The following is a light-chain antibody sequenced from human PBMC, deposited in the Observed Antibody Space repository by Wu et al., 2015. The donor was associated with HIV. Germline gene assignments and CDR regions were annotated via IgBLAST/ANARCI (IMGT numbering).Light chain of an antibody. CDR3: QQYYSHPPT. CDR2: AAF. CDR1: QGINNY. Sequence: AIRIIQSPSSLSASTGDRVTITCRASQGINNYVAWYQQKPGKAPKLLIYAAFTLQSGVPSRFSGSGSETDFTLTISCLQSEDFATYYCQQYYSHPPTFGGGTKVEIK. J-gene: IGKJ4*01. V-gene: IGKV1-8*01.